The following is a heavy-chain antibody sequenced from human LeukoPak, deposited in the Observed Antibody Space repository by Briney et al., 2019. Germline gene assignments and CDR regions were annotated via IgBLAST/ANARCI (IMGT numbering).Heavy chain of an antibody. CDR1: GYTFTGYY. J-gene: IGHJ5*02. CDR3: ARDLYGSGSSPPDWFDP. D-gene: IGHD3-10*01. Sequence: ASVKVSCKASGYTFTGYYMHWVRQAPGQGLEWMGWINPNSGGTNYAQKFQGRVTMTRDTSISTAYMELSRLRSDDTAVYYCARDLYGSGSSPPDWFDPWGQGTLVTVSS. V-gene: IGHV1-2*02. CDR2: INPNSGGT.